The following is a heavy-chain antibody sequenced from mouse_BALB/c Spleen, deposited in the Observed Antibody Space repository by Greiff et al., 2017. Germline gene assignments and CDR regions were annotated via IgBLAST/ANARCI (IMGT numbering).Heavy chain of an antibody. V-gene: IGHV14-3*02. J-gene: IGHJ4*01. D-gene: IGHD1-1*02. CDR1: GFNIKDTY. Sequence: VQLKESGAELVKPGASVKLSCTASGFNIKDTYMHWVKQRPEQGLEWIGRIDPANGNTKYDPKFQGKATITADTSSNTAYLQLSSLTSEDTAVYYCASYGYYAMGYWGQGTSVTVSS. CDR2: IDPANGNT. CDR3: ASYGYYAMGY.